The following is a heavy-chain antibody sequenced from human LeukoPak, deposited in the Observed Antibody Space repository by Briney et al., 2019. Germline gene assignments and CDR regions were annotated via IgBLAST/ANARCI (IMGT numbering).Heavy chain of an antibody. CDR2: IYHSGST. CDR1: GGSISSGGYP. Sequence: SQTLSLTCAVSGGSISSGGYPWSWIRQPPGKGLEWIGYIYHSGSTYYNPSLKSRVTISADRSKNQFSLKLSSVTAADTAVYYCARTRDGYNQYYFDYWGQGTLVTVSS. CDR3: ARTRDGYNQYYFDY. V-gene: IGHV4-30-2*01. D-gene: IGHD5-24*01. J-gene: IGHJ4*02.